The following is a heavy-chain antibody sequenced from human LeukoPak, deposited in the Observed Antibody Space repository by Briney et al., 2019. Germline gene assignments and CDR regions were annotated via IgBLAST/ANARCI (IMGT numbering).Heavy chain of an antibody. CDR1: GGSISSYY. V-gene: IGHV4-39*07. CDR2: IYYSGST. D-gene: IGHD2-2*02. Sequence: SETLSLTCTVSGGSISSYYWGWIRQPPGKGLEWIGSIYYSGSTYYNPSLKSRVTISVDTSKNQFSLKLSSVTAADTAVYYCARVRFYCSSTSCYRFDPWGQGTLVTVSS. J-gene: IGHJ5*02. CDR3: ARVRFYCSSTSCYRFDP.